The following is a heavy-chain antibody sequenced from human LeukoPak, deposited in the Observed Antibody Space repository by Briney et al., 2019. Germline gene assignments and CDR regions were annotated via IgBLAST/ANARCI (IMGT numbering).Heavy chain of an antibody. J-gene: IGHJ4*02. CDR1: GFSISSGYY. CDR2: IYHSGST. CDR3: AREIVGATEGY. Sequence: SETLSLTCTVSGFSISSGYYWGWIRQPPGKGLEWIGSIYHSGSTYYNPSLKSRATISVDTSKNQFSLKLSSVTAADTAVYYCAREIVGATEGYWGQGTLVTVSS. D-gene: IGHD1-26*01. V-gene: IGHV4-38-2*02.